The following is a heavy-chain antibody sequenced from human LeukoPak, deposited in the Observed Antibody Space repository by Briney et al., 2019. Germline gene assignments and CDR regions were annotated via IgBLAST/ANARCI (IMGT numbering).Heavy chain of an antibody. D-gene: IGHD3-3*01. CDR2: IYTSGST. CDR3: ARDIYYDFWSGYSGYYYYGMDV. J-gene: IGHJ6*02. Sequence: SETLSLTCTVSGGSISSYYWSWIRQPAGKGLEWIGRIYTSGSTNYNPSLKSRVTMSVDTSKNQFSLKLSSVTAADTAVYYCARDIYYDFWSGYSGYYYYGMDVWGQGTRSPSP. V-gene: IGHV4-4*07. CDR1: GGSISSYY.